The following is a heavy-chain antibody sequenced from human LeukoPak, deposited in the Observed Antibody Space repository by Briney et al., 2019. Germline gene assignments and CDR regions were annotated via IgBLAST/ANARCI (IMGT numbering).Heavy chain of an antibody. V-gene: IGHV1-18*01. Sequence: ASVKVSCKASGYTFTSYGISWVRQAPGQGLEWMGWISAYNGNTNYAQKLQGRVTMTTDTSTSTAYMELSSLRSEDTAVYYCARVPFPDGGSDYWGQGTLVTVSS. CDR3: ARVPFPDGGSDY. CDR2: ISAYNGNT. CDR1: GYTFTSYG. D-gene: IGHD2-15*01. J-gene: IGHJ4*02.